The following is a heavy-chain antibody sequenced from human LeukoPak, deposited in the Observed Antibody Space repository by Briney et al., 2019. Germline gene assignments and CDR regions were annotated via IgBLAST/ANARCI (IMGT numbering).Heavy chain of an antibody. Sequence: SETLSLTCTVSGGSISSGDYYWSWFRQPPGKGLEWIGYMYYSGSTYYNPSLKSRATISVDTSKNQFSLKLSSVTAADTAVYYCARPYYYDSRIDPWGQGTLVTVSS. J-gene: IGHJ5*02. CDR1: GGSISSGDYY. CDR2: MYYSGST. D-gene: IGHD3-22*01. CDR3: ARPYYYDSRIDP. V-gene: IGHV4-30-4*01.